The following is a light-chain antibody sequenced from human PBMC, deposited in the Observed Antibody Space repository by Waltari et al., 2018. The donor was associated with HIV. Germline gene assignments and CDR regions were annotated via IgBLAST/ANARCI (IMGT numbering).Light chain of an antibody. V-gene: IGKV1-9*01. CDR2: AAS. CDR3: QHLNSFPPFT. Sequence: DFQLTQSPSFLSASVGDRVVITCRSSQVISSNLAWYQQKPGLAPKLLIYAASSLPSGVPSRVSGGGSGTQFTLTIRNLQPEDFATYYCQHLNSFPPFTFGPGTTVDVK. J-gene: IGKJ3*01. CDR1: QVISSN.